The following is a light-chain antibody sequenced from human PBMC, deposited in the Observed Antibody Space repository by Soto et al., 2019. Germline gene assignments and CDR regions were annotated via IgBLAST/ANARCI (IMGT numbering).Light chain of an antibody. V-gene: IGKV1-39*01. CDR1: QSISLY. CDR3: QQSYTTPLT. J-gene: IGKJ4*01. CDR2: AAS. Sequence: DIQMTQSPSSLSASVGDRVNITCRASQSISLYVSWYQQKAGQAPELLIYAASLLQGGVPPRFNGSGSGTDFTLTISGLQRADFATYFCQQSYTTPLTFGGGTKVEI.